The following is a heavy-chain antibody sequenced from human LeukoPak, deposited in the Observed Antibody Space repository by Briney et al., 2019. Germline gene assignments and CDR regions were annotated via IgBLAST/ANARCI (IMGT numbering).Heavy chain of an antibody. CDR3: AKGRDYYYDYYMDV. CDR2: ISSSSSTI. Sequence: GGSLRFSCAASGFAFSSYSMNWVRQAPGKGLEWVSYISSSSSTIYYADSVKGRFTISRDNAKNSLYLQTNGLRAEDTAVYYCAKGRDYYYDYYMDVWGKGTTVTVSS. CDR1: GFAFSSYS. J-gene: IGHJ6*03. V-gene: IGHV3-48*04.